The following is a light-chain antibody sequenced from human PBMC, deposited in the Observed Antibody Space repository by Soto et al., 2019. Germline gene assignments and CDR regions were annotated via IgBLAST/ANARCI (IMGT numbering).Light chain of an antibody. J-gene: IGKJ4*01. CDR1: QSVLYNSNNKNY. CDR2: AAS. V-gene: IGKV4-1*01. CDR3: LQHYSYPLT. Sequence: DIVMTQSPDSLAVSLGERATINCKSSQSVLYNSNNKNYLAWYQQKPGKAPERLIYAASSLQSGVPSRFGGSGSGTEFTLTMSSLQPEDFATYYCLQHYSYPLTFGGGTKVDI.